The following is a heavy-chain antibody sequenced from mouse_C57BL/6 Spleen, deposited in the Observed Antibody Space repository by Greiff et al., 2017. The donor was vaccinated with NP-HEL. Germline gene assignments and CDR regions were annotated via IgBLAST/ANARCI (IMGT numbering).Heavy chain of an antibody. V-gene: IGHV1-15*01. CDR2: IDPETGGT. D-gene: IGHD3-2*02. Sequence: VQRVESGAELVRPGASVTLSCKASGYTFTDYEMHWVKQTPVHGLEWIGAIDPETGGTAYNQKFKGQAILTADKSSSTAYMELRSLTSEASAVYYCTRREWQLRLQAWFAYWGQGTLVTVSA. J-gene: IGHJ3*01. CDR1: GYTFTDYE. CDR3: TRREWQLRLQAWFAY.